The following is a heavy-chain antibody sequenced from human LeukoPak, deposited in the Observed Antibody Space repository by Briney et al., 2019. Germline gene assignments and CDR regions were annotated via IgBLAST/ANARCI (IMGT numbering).Heavy chain of an antibody. J-gene: IGHJ3*02. CDR3: ARDSDYYDSSGPSEAFDI. CDR1: GFTVRSNY. CDR2: ISSSGGNT. D-gene: IGHD3-22*01. V-gene: IGHV3-23*01. Sequence: PGGSLRLSCAASGFTVRSNYVSWVRQAPGKGLEWVSSISSSGGNTYYPDSMKGRFTISRDNSKNTLYLQMNSLRAEDTAVYYCARDSDYYDSSGPSEAFDIWGQGTMVTVSS.